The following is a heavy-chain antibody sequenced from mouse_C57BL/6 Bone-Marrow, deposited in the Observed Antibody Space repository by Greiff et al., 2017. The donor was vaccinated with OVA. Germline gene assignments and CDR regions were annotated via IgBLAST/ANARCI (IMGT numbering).Heavy chain of an antibody. CDR3: FYGSSPYYYAMDY. CDR2: INPNNGGT. D-gene: IGHD1-1*01. Sequence: EVQLQQSGPELVKPGASVKMSCKASGYTFTDYNMHWVKQSHGKSLEWIGYINPNNGGTSYNQKFKGKATLTVNKSSSTAYMELRSLTSEDSAVYYCFYGSSPYYYAMDYWGQGTSVTVSS. V-gene: IGHV1-22*01. CDR1: GYTFTDYN. J-gene: IGHJ4*01.